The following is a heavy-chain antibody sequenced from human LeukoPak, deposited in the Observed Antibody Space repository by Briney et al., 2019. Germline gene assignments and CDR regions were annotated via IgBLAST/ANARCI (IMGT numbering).Heavy chain of an antibody. CDR2: MSNDGVNR. D-gene: IGHD5-12*01. Sequence: PGGSLRLSCAASGFTFSIFGMHWVRQAPGTGLEWVALMSNDGVNRYYADSVKGRFTISRDNSKNTLYLQMNSLRAEDTALYYCAKERGYSGYFDYWGQGTLVTVPS. J-gene: IGHJ4*02. V-gene: IGHV3-30*18. CDR3: AKERGYSGYFDY. CDR1: GFTFSIFG.